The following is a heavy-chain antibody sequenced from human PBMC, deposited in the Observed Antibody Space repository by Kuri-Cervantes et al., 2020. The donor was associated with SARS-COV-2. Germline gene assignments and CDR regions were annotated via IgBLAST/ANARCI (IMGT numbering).Heavy chain of an antibody. CDR1: GYTFTFYG. D-gene: IGHD3-3*01. Sequence: SVNVPCKASGYTFTFYGISGVQQAPGQGLEWMGWISADNGKTNYAQKVQGRVTMTTDTSTSAAYMELWSLRSYDTAVYYGARDVEAAQYYDFWSGYGYWGQGTLVTVSS. J-gene: IGHJ4*02. V-gene: IGHV1-18*01. CDR3: ARDVEAAQYYDFWSGYGY. CDR2: ISADNGKT.